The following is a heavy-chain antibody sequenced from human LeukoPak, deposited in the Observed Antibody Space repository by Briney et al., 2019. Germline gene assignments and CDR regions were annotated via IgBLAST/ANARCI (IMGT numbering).Heavy chain of an antibody. J-gene: IGHJ4*02. CDR1: GFTFDGYA. D-gene: IGHD3-22*01. CDR3: AKEWAGLEGDYYDSSGPLDC. Sequence: PGGSLRLSCAASGFTFDGYAMHWVRQAPGKGLEWVFLISGDGGSTYYADSVKGRFTISRDNSKNSLYLQMNSLRTEDTALYYCAKEWAGLEGDYYDSSGPLDCWGQGTLVTVSS. V-gene: IGHV3-43*02. CDR2: ISGDGGST.